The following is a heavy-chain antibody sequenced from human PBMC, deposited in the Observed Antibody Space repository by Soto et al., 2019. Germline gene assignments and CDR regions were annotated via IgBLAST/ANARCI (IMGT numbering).Heavy chain of an antibody. Sequence: DVQLVESGGGLVQPGRSLRLSCAASGFTFDDYAMHWVRQAPGKGLEWVSGISWNSGSIGYADSVKGRFTISRDNAKNSLYLQMNSLRAEDTALYYCAKAKLSYYCYMDVWGKGTTVTVSS. CDR1: GFTFDDYA. CDR2: ISWNSGSI. V-gene: IGHV3-9*01. D-gene: IGHD1-7*01. J-gene: IGHJ6*03. CDR3: AKAKLSYYCYMDV.